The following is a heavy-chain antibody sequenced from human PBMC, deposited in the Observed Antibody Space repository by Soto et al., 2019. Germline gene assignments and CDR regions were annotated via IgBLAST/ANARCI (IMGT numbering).Heavy chain of an antibody. V-gene: IGHV1-2*04. CDR1: GYTFTGYY. D-gene: IGHD3-22*01. CDR2: INPNSGGT. Sequence: ASVKVSCKXSGYTFTGYYMHWVRQAPGQGLEWMGWINPNSGGTNYAQKFQGWVTMTRDTSISTAYMELSRLRSDDTAVYYCARGRSYYYDSRGYTAAAFDIWGQGTMVTVS. J-gene: IGHJ3*02. CDR3: ARGRSYYYDSRGYTAAAFDI.